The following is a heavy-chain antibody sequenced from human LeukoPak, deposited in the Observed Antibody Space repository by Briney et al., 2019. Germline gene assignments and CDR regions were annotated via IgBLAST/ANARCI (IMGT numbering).Heavy chain of an antibody. Sequence: GASVKVSCKASGYTFTGYYMHWVRQAPGQGLEWMGWMNPNSGNTGYAQKFQGRVTMTRNTSISTAYMELSSLRSEDTAVYYCARGQRWIQLSGHYYYYGMDVWGQGTTVTVSS. D-gene: IGHD5-18*01. V-gene: IGHV1-8*02. CDR1: GYTFTGYY. J-gene: IGHJ6*02. CDR2: MNPNSGNT. CDR3: ARGQRWIQLSGHYYYYGMDV.